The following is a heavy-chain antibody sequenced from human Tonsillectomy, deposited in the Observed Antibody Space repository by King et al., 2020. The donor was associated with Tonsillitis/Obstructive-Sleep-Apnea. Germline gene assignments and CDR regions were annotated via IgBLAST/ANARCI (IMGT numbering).Heavy chain of an antibody. Sequence: VQLVESGGGLVQPGGSLRLSCAASGFTFTSYWMAWVRQAPGKGLECMANMKQDGSEKYYVDSVKGRFTISRDNAKNSLFLQMNSLRDEDTAVYYCARLHWLVHLFDYWGQGTLVTVSS. D-gene: IGHD6-19*01. CDR1: GFTFTSYW. V-gene: IGHV3-7*01. CDR2: MKQDGSEK. J-gene: IGHJ4*02. CDR3: ARLHWLVHLFDY.